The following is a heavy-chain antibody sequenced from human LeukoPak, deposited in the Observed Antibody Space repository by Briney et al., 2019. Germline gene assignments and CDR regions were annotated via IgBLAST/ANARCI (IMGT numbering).Heavy chain of an antibody. J-gene: IGHJ3*02. D-gene: IGHD2-2*01. Sequence: GGSLRLSCSASGFTFSAYTMNWVRQAPGQGLEWVSYISSGSSSVYYADSVKGRFTISRDNAKNSLYLQMNSLRAEDTAVYYCASTYCSSTSCYDAFDIWGQGTMVTVSS. CDR3: ASTYCSSTSCYDAFDI. CDR1: GFTFSAYT. CDR2: ISSGSSSV. V-gene: IGHV3-48*04.